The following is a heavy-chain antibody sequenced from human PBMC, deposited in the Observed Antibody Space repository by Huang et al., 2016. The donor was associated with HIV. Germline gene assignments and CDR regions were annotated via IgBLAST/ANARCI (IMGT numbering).Heavy chain of an antibody. CDR1: GFPFSSYG. D-gene: IGHD5-18*01. CDR3: AKERYSYGYYFDY. Sequence: ASGFPFSSYGMHGVRQAPGKGLEWVAGISYDGSNKYYADSVKGRFTISRDISKNTLYLQMNSLRAEDTAVYYCAKERYSYGYYFDYWGQGTLVTVSS. V-gene: IGHV3-30*18. CDR2: ISYDGSNK. J-gene: IGHJ4*02.